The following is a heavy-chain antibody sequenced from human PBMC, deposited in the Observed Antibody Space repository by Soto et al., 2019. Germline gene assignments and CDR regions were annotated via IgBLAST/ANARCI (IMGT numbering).Heavy chain of an antibody. V-gene: IGHV4-59*12. J-gene: IGHJ3*02. D-gene: IGHD3-10*01. CDR1: GGSFSSYY. Sequence: SETLSLTCTVSGGSFSSYYWSWIRQPPGKGLEWIGYIYYSGSTNYNPSLKSRVTISVDTSKNQFSLKLSSVTAADTAVYYCGGSGRPNSEAFDIWGQGTMVTVSS. CDR3: GGSGRPNSEAFDI. CDR2: IYYSGST.